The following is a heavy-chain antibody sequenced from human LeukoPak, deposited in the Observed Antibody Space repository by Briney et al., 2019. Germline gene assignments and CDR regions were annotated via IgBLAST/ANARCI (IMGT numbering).Heavy chain of an antibody. J-gene: IGHJ2*01. CDR2: ISPNSGGT. CDR1: GYTFTGFY. Sequence: ASVKISCKPSGYTFTGFYIHWVRQAPGQGLEWMGWISPNSGGTDYAQRFQGRVTMTRDTSISTAYMELSSLRSDDTAVYYCAIQPWGSGNNWYFDLWGRGTLVTVSS. CDR3: AIQPWGSGNNWYFDL. V-gene: IGHV1-2*02. D-gene: IGHD7-27*01.